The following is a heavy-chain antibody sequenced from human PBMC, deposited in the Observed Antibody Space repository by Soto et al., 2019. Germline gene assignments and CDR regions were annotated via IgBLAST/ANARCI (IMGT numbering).Heavy chain of an antibody. CDR2: IYYSGST. J-gene: IGHJ4*02. D-gene: IGHD3-22*01. CDR3: ARESSSGYSY. Sequence: SETLSLTCTVSGGSISSYYWSWIRQPPGKGLEWIGYIYYSGSTNYNPSLKSRVTISVDTSKNQFSLKLSSVTAADTAVYYCARESSSGYSYWGQGTLVTVSS. V-gene: IGHV4-59*01. CDR1: GGSISSYY.